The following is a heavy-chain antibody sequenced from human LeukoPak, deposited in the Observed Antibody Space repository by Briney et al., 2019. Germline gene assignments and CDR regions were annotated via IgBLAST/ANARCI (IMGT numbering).Heavy chain of an antibody. CDR2: IRSKAYGGTT. Sequence: GGSLRLSCTASGFTFGDYAMSWVRQAPGKGLEWVGFIRSKAYGGTTEYAASVKGRFTISRDDSKSIAYLQMNSLKTEDTAVYYCTRAGSGSYFLYYYYYMDVWGKGTTVTVSS. CDR1: GFTFGDYA. CDR3: TRAGSGSYFLYYYYYMDV. D-gene: IGHD1-26*01. V-gene: IGHV3-49*04. J-gene: IGHJ6*03.